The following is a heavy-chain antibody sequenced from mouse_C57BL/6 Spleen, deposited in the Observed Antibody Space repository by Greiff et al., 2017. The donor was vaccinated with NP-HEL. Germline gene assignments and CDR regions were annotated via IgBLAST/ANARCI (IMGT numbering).Heavy chain of an antibody. CDR2: ISSGSSTI. V-gene: IGHV5-17*01. J-gene: IGHJ1*03. CDR1: GFTFSDYG. CDR3: ARYGSTWYFDV. D-gene: IGHD1-1*01. Sequence: EVQLVESGGGLVKPGGSLKLSCAASGFTFSDYGMHWVRQAPEKGLEWVAYISSGSSTIYYADTVKGRFTISRDNAKNTLFLQMTSLRSEDTAMYYCARYGSTWYFDVWGTGTTVTVSS.